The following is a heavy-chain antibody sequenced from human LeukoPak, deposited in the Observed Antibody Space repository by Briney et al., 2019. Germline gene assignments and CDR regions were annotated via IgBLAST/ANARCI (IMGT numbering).Heavy chain of an antibody. Sequence: GGSLRLSCAASGFTFSNFALSWVRQAPGKGLEWVSAISGSGGSTYYADSVKGRFTISRDNSKNTLYLQMNSLRAEDTAVYYCAKGVCVWGSYRCWYYFDYWGQGTLVTVSS. CDR2: ISGSGGST. CDR1: GFTFSNFA. CDR3: AKGVCVWGSYRCWYYFDY. D-gene: IGHD3-16*02. V-gene: IGHV3-23*01. J-gene: IGHJ4*02.